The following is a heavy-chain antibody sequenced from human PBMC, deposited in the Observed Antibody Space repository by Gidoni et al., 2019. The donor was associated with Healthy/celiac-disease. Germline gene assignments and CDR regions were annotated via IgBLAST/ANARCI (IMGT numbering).Heavy chain of an antibody. CDR1: GFTFSSYG. CDR3: ARGGYDSSGYFDY. V-gene: IGHV3-33*01. CDR2: IWYDGSNK. Sequence: QVQLVESGGGVVQPGRSLRLSCAASGFTFSSYGMHWVRQAPGKGLEGVAVIWYDGSNKYYADSVKGRFTISRDNSKNTLYLQMNSLRAEDTAVYYCARGGYDSSGYFDYWGQGTLVTVSS. D-gene: IGHD3-22*01. J-gene: IGHJ4*02.